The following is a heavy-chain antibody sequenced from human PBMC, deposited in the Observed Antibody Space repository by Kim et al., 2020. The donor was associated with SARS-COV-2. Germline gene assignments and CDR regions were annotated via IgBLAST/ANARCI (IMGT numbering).Heavy chain of an antibody. CDR2: IYYSGST. CDR1: GGSVSSGSYY. V-gene: IGHV4-61*01. Sequence: SETLSLTCTVSGGSVSSGSYYWSWIRQPPGKGLEWIGYIYYSGSTNYNPSLKSRVTISVDTSKNQFSLKLSSVTAADTAVYYCARDQSDSSGLDYWGQGTLVTVSS. D-gene: IGHD3-22*01. CDR3: ARDQSDSSGLDY. J-gene: IGHJ4*02.